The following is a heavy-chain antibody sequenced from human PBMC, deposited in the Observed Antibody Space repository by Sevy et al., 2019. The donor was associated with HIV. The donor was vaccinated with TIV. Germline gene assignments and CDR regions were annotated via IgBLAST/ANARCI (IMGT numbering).Heavy chain of an antibody. V-gene: IGHV3-30*02. CDR3: AKDRGRSDFWSGYSPGDGMDV. Sequence: GGSLRLSCAASGFTFSSYGMHWVRQAPGKGLEWVAFIRYDGSNKYYADSVKGRFTISRDNSKKTLYLQMNSLRAEDTAVYYCAKDRGRSDFWSGYSPGDGMDVWGQGTTVTVSS. CDR1: GFTFSSYG. D-gene: IGHD3-3*01. J-gene: IGHJ6*02. CDR2: IRYDGSNK.